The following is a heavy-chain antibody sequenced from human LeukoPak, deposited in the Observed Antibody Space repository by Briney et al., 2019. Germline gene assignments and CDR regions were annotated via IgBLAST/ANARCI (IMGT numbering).Heavy chain of an antibody. CDR1: GFTFDDYA. J-gene: IGHJ4*02. D-gene: IGHD3-22*01. CDR3: AKDRYYDSSGPGDY. V-gene: IGHV3-43*02. Sequence: PGVSLRLSCAASGFTFDDYAMHWVRQAPGKGLEWVSLISGDGGSTYYADSVKGRFTISRDNSKNSLYLQMNSLRTEDTALYYCAKDRYYDSSGPGDYWGQGTLVTVSS. CDR2: ISGDGGST.